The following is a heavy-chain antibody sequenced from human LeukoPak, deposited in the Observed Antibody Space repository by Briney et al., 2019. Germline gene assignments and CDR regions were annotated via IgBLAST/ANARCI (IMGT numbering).Heavy chain of an antibody. D-gene: IGHD6-19*01. J-gene: IGHJ4*02. CDR1: GGTFSSYA. CDR3: PRHSLVAVANFDY. CDR2: ISPIFGTA. V-gene: IGHV1-69*05. Sequence: SVKVSCKASGGTFSSYAVSWVRQAPGQRLEWMGRISPIFGTANYAQTFQGRVTITTAETTTTAYMELSSLRSGDTPVYYCPRHSLVAVANFDYWGQGTLVTVSS.